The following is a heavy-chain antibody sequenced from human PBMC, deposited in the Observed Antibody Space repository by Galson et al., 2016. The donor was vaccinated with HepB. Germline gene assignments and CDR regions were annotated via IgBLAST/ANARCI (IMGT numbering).Heavy chain of an antibody. V-gene: IGHV5-51*01. CDR3: ARQWGLIVATGPFDP. CDR1: GFSFTNYW. D-gene: IGHD6-13*01. Sequence: QSGAVVKKPGESLKISCQGFGFSFTNYWIGWVRQMPGKGLEWMGIIYPGDSDTRYSPSFEGQVTISADKSISTAYLQWSSLKASDTAIYYCARQWGLIVATGPFDPWGQGTRVTVSS. J-gene: IGHJ5*02. CDR2: IYPGDSDT.